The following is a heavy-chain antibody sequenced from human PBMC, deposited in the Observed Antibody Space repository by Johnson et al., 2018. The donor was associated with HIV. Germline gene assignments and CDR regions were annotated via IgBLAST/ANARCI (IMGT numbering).Heavy chain of an antibody. CDR3: ASDYGDYDHAFDI. D-gene: IGHD4-17*01. V-gene: IGHV3-30*03. CDR1: GFTVSTNY. Sequence: QMQLVESGGGLIQPGGSLRLSCAASGFTVSTNYMSWVRQAPGKGLEWVAVISYDGNNKYYADSVKGRFTISRDNSKNTLYLQMNSLRSDDTAVYYCASDYGDYDHAFDIWGRGTVVTVTS. CDR2: ISYDGNNK. J-gene: IGHJ3*02.